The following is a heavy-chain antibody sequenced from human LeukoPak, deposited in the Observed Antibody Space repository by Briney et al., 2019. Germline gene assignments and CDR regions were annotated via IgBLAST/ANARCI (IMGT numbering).Heavy chain of an antibody. Sequence: ASVKVSCKASGYTFTSYDITWVRQATGQGLEWIGWMNPNSGNTGYAQKFQGRVTMTRNTSISTAYMELSSLRSEDTAVYYCAREYGSGSYSWFDPWGQGTLVTVSS. CDR1: GYTFTSYD. D-gene: IGHD3-10*01. J-gene: IGHJ5*02. V-gene: IGHV1-8*01. CDR3: AREYGSGSYSWFDP. CDR2: MNPNSGNT.